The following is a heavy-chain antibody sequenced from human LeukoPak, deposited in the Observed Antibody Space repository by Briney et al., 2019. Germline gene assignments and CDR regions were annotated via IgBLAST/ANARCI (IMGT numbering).Heavy chain of an antibody. CDR3: AGGGRIAAANPLDY. J-gene: IGHJ4*02. CDR1: GGTFSSYA. Sequence: SVKVSCKASGGTFSSYAISWVRQAPGQGLEWMGRIIPIFGTANYAQKLQGRVTITTAESTSPANMEMSRLRSEDTAVYYCAGGGRIAAANPLDYWGQETLVTVSS. V-gene: IGHV1-69*05. CDR2: IIPIFGTA. D-gene: IGHD6-13*01.